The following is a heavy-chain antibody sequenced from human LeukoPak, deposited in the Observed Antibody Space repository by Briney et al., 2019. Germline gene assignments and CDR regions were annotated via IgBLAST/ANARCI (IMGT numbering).Heavy chain of an antibody. CDR3: AREYCSTTRCYMADY. J-gene: IGHJ4*02. D-gene: IGHD2-2*01. CDR2: ISGYNGNT. Sequence: ASVKVSCKASGYRFTSYGISWVRQAPGQGLEWMGWISGYNGNTNYAQKLQGRVTMTTGTSTSTAYMELRSLRSDDTAVYYCAREYCSTTRCYMADYWGQGTLVTVSS. V-gene: IGHV1-18*01. CDR1: GYRFTSYG.